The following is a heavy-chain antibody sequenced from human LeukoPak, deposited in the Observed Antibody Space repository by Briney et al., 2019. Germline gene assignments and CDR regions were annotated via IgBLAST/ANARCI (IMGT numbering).Heavy chain of an antibody. CDR2: ISYDGSNK. D-gene: IGHD3-22*01. J-gene: IGHJ4*02. CDR3: AKDAAGYYDSSGYSPGSY. V-gene: IGHV3-30*18. CDR1: GFTFSSYG. Sequence: GGSLRPSCAASGFTFSSYGMHWVRQAPGKGLEWVAVISYDGSNKYYADSVKGRFTISRDNSKNTLYLQMNSLRAEDTAVYYCAKDAAGYYDSSGYSPGSYWGQGTLVTVSS.